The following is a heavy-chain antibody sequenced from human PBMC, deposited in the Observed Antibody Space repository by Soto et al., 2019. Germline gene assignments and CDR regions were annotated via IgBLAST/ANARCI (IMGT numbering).Heavy chain of an antibody. CDR1: GGSFSGYY. D-gene: IGHD3-3*01. J-gene: IGHJ6*02. CDR3: ARGRVLRFLEWGPALGMDV. CDR2: INHSGST. Sequence: SETLSLTCAVYGGSFSGYYWSWIRQPPGKGLEWIGEINHSGSTNYNPSLKSRVTISVDTSKNQFSLKLSSVTAADTAVYYCARGRVLRFLEWGPALGMDVWGQGTTVTVSS. V-gene: IGHV4-34*01.